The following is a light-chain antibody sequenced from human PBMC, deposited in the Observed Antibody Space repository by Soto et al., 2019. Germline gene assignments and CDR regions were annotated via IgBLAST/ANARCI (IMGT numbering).Light chain of an antibody. CDR3: QQYYNWPQYT. J-gene: IGKJ2*01. Sequence: EIVMTQSPATLSVSPGERATLSCRASQSVSSNLAWYQQKPGQAPRLLIYGASNRATGIPPRFSGSGSGAEFTLTISSLQSEDFAIYYCQQYYNWPQYTFGQGTKVDIK. CDR1: QSVSSN. CDR2: GAS. V-gene: IGKV3-15*01.